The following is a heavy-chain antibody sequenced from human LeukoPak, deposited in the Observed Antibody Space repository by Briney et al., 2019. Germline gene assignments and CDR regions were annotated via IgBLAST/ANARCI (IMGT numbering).Heavy chain of an antibody. D-gene: IGHD1-26*01. CDR2: ISGGGGST. Sequence: GGSLRLSCAASGFTFTSYSMNWVRQAPGKGLEWVSTISGGGGSTYYADSVKGRFTISRDNSKNTLYLQVNSLGAEDTAVYYCAKGGKWDVTPFDYWGQGTLVTVSS. CDR3: AKGGKWDVTPFDY. V-gene: IGHV3-23*01. J-gene: IGHJ4*02. CDR1: GFTFTSYS.